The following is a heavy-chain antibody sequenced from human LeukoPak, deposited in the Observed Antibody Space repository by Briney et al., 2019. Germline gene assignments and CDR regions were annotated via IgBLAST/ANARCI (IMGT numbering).Heavy chain of an antibody. Sequence: PGGSLRLSCAASGFTFSTYGMYWVRQAPGKGLEWVATIWSDGSNKYYADSVKGRFTISRDNSKNTLYLQMNSLRAEDTAVYYCASVCSGTSCHFDYWGQGTLVTVSS. CDR2: IWSDGSNK. CDR3: ASVCSGTSCHFDY. V-gene: IGHV3-33*01. J-gene: IGHJ4*02. D-gene: IGHD2-2*01. CDR1: GFTFSTYG.